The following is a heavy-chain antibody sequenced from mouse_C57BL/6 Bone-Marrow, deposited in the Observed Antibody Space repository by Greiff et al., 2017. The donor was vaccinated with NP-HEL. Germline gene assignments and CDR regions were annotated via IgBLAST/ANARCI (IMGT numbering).Heavy chain of an antibody. CDR3: ALLRLLAY. D-gene: IGHD1-2*01. CDR1: GYTFTSYW. J-gene: IGHJ3*01. V-gene: IGHV1-69*01. CDR2: IDPSDSYT. Sequence: VQLQQPGAELVMPGASVKLSCKASGYTFTSYWMHWVKQRPGQGLEWIGEIDPSDSYTNYNQKFKGKSTLTVDKSSSTAYVQLSSLTSEDSAVYYCALLRLLAYWGQGTLVTVSA.